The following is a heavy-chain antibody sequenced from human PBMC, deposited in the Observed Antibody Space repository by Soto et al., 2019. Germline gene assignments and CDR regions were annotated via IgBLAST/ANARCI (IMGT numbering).Heavy chain of an antibody. CDR1: GYTFTIYG. J-gene: IGHJ4*02. Sequence: ASVKVSCKTSGYTFTIYGISWVRQAPGQGLEWLGWISPYNGNTHYAQKLQGRVSVTADTSTSTGYMELRSLTSDDTAVYYCARESSVGARPPFDYWGQGTLVTVSS. CDR3: ARESSVGARPPFDY. V-gene: IGHV1-18*01. CDR2: ISPYNGNT. D-gene: IGHD1-26*01.